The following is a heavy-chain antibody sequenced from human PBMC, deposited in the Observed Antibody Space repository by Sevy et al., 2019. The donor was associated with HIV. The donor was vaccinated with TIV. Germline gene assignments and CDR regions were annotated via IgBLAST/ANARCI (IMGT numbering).Heavy chain of an antibody. CDR3: ARVRAGFFDY. J-gene: IGHJ4*02. CDR1: GFTFSSYW. Sequence: GGSLRLSCAASGFTFSSYWMSWVRQTPGKGLELVANIKQDGSEKYYVDSVKGRFTISRDNAKNSLFLQMNSLRSEDTAVYYCARVRAGFFDYWGQGTLVTVSS. V-gene: IGHV3-7*01. CDR2: IKQDGSEK.